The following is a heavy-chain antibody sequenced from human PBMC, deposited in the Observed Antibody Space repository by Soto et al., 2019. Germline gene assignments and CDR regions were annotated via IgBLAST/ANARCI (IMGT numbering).Heavy chain of an antibody. CDR1: GFTFSSYG. D-gene: IGHD2-15*01. J-gene: IGHJ6*02. Sequence: PGGSLRLSCAASGFTFSSYGMHWVRQAPGKGLEWVAVISYDGSNKYYADSVKGRFTISRDNSKNTLYLQMNSLRAEDTAVYYCAKDGAVVVAHYYYGMDVWGQGTTVTVSS. CDR2: ISYDGSNK. V-gene: IGHV3-30*18. CDR3: AKDGAVVVAHYYYGMDV.